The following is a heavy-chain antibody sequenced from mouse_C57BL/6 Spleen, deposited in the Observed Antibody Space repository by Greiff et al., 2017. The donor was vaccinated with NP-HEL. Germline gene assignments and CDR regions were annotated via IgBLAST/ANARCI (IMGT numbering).Heavy chain of an antibody. Sequence: EVQLQQSGPVLVKPGASVKMSCKASGYTFTDYYMNWVKQSHGKSLEWIGVINPYNGGTSYNQKFKGKATLTVDKSSSTAYMELNSLTSEDSAVYYWARGRNYARNYYAMDYWGQRTSVTVSS. D-gene: IGHD1-1*01. CDR2: INPYNGGT. J-gene: IGHJ4*01. CDR1: GYTFTDYY. CDR3: ARGRNYARNYYAMDY. V-gene: IGHV1-19*01.